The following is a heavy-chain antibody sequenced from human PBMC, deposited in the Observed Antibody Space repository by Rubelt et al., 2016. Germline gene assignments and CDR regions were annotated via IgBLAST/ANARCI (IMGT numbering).Heavy chain of an antibody. CDR2: IFPDDSDT. V-gene: IGHV5-51*01. D-gene: IGHD2-2*03. CDR3: ARLGGYFIVDC. Sequence: LEWMGIIFPDDSDTRYSPSFQGQVTMSVDKSINTAYLQWSGLKASDTAMYYCARLGGYFIVDCWGQGTLVTVSS. J-gene: IGHJ4*02.